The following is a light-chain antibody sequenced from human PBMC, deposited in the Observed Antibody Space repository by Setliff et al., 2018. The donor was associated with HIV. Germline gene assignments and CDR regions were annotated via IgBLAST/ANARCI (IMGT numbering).Light chain of an antibody. CDR1: SSDVGSSNL. J-gene: IGLJ3*02. CDR3: CSYAGSTTHGV. V-gene: IGLV2-23*02. CDR2: EVN. Sequence: QSALTQPASVSGSPGQSITISCTGTSSDVGSSNLVSWYQQHPGKAPKLMIYEVNKRPSGVSNRFSASKSGNTASLTISGLQADDEADYYCCSYAGSTTHGVFGGGTQLTVL.